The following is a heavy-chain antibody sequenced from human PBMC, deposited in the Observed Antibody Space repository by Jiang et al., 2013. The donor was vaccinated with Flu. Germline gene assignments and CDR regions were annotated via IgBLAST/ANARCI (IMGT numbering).Heavy chain of an antibody. J-gene: IGHJ6*02. CDR2: IYYGGST. D-gene: IGHD6-19*01. V-gene: IGHV4-61*01. CDR1: GGSVSTGSYS. CDR3: ARAVRTSGWNYYNYGMDV. Sequence: LLKPSETLSLTCTVSGGSVSTGSYSWNWIRQAPGTGLEWIGYIYYGGSTNYSPSLKSRVTISLDTSKNQFSLKLSSVTAADTAVYYCARAVRTSGWNYYNYGMDVWGQGTTVIVSS.